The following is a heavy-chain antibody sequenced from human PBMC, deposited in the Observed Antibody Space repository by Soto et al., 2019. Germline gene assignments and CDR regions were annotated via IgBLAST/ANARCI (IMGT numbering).Heavy chain of an antibody. D-gene: IGHD2-2*02. CDR2: ISSRSDI. Sequence: GGSLRLSCVGSGSTFGTYSVNWVRQAPGKGLEWVSSISSRSDIYYADSVKGRFTISRDNAKNSVSLQMNSLRAEDTAVYYCAREYTAWPLAYGLDVWGQGTTVTVS. V-gene: IGHV3-21*01. CDR3: AREYTAWPLAYGLDV. J-gene: IGHJ6*02. CDR1: GSTFGTYS.